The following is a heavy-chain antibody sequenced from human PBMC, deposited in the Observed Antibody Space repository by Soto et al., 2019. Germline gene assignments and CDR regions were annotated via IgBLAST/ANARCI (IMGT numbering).Heavy chain of an antibody. D-gene: IGHD6-6*01. V-gene: IGHV5-51*01. Sequence: GESLKISCKGSGYSFTSYWIGWVRQMPGKGLEWMGIIYPGDSDTRYSPSFQGQVTISADKSINMVYLQMNSLRAEDTAVYYCARDRPGPQHYFDYWGLGSMVTVSS. CDR2: IYPGDSDT. CDR3: ARDRPGPQHYFDY. J-gene: IGHJ4*02. CDR1: GYSFTSYW.